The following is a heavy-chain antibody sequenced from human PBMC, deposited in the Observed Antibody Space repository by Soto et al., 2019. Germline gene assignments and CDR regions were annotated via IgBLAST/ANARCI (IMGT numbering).Heavy chain of an antibody. CDR2: IIPIFGTA. CDR3: ARDISSLNWFDP. J-gene: IGHJ5*02. CDR1: GGTFSSYA. D-gene: IGHD3-16*02. Sequence: ASVKVSCKASGGTFSSYAISWVRQAPGQGLEWMGGIIPIFGTANYAQKFQGRVTITADESTSTAYMELSSVRSQDTAGDYCARDISSLNWFDPWGQGTLVTVPS. V-gene: IGHV1-69*13.